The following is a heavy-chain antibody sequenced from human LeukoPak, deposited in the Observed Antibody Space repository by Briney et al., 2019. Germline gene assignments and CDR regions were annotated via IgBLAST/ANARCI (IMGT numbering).Heavy chain of an antibody. V-gene: IGHV3-23*01. CDR1: GFTFSSDA. CDR3: AKDFGSTNY. Sequence: PGGSLRLSCAASGFTFSSDAISSVRQAPGKGLEWDSAIIGSGGSTYYAHCVKGRFTISSDNSKTTLYLQMNSLRAEDTAVYYCAKDFGSTNYWGQGTLVTVSS. J-gene: IGHJ4*02. D-gene: IGHD1-1*01. CDR2: IIGSGGST.